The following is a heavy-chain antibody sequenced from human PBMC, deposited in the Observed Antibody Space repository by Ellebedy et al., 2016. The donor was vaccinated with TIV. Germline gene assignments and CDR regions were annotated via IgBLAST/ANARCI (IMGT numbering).Heavy chain of an antibody. D-gene: IGHD2-15*01. J-gene: IGHJ5*02. CDR1: GGSINSDDYY. Sequence: MPSETLSLTCTVSGGSINSDDYYWGWIRQPPGKGLEWLGTIHYTGSTYYNLSLKSRVTISIDTFTNRFSLKLTSVTAADTALYYCARLIYCIGGICYSPGSGFDPWGQGTLVTVSS. CDR3: ARLIYCIGGICYSPGSGFDP. CDR2: IHYTGST. V-gene: IGHV4-39*02.